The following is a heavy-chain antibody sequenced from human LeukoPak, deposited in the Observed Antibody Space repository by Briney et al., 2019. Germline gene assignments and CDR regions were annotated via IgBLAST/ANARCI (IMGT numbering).Heavy chain of an antibody. CDR2: ISRYGGNI. CDR1: GFTFSSYA. V-gene: IGHV3-23*01. D-gene: IGHD2-8*02. CDR3: AKDFVGTGNFRGGDY. Sequence: GGSPRLSCAASGFTFSSYAMSWVRQAPGTGLEWVSGISRYGGNIYYAESVKGRFTISRDNSNDTLYLQMNTLRVEDTAVYYCAKDFVGTGNFRGGDYWGQGTLVTVSS. J-gene: IGHJ4*02.